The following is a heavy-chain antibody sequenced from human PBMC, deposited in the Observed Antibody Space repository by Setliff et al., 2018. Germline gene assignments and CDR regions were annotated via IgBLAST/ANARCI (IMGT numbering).Heavy chain of an antibody. CDR2: IYYSGST. V-gene: IGHV4-31*03. Sequence: SETLSLTCTVSGDSISSGSYYWTWIRQPAGKGLEWIGYIYYSGSTYYNPSLKSRVTISVDTSKNQFSLKLSSVTAADTAVYYCARDRRIVGARHAFDIWGQGTMVTVSS. D-gene: IGHD1-26*01. J-gene: IGHJ3*02. CDR3: ARDRRIVGARHAFDI. CDR1: GDSISSGSYY.